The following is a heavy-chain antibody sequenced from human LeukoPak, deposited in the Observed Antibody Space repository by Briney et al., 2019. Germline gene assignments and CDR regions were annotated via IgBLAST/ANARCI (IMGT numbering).Heavy chain of an antibody. CDR3: ARDHDYGPDY. CDR1: GYTFTVHY. D-gene: IGHD4/OR15-4a*01. CDR2: IKPDSGAT. J-gene: IGHJ4*02. V-gene: IGHV1-2*02. Sequence: ASLKLSCKASGYTFTVHYLHWLRQAPGQGLEWMGWIKPDSGATNFAHNFQGRVTMTSDTSINTAYMELSSLTSDDTAVYYCARDHDYGPDYWGQGTLVTVSS.